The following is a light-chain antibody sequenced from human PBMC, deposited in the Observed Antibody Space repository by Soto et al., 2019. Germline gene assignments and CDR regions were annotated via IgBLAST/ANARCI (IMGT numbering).Light chain of an antibody. CDR3: SSYTSSSTLDWV. CDR2: DVS. Sequence: QSALTQPASVSGSPGQSITISCTGTSSDVGGYNYVSWYQQHPGKAPKLMIYDVSSRPSGVSNRFSGSKSGNTASLTISGLQAEDEADYYCSSYTSSSTLDWVFGGGTKLTV. CDR1: SSDVGGYNY. V-gene: IGLV2-14*01. J-gene: IGLJ3*02.